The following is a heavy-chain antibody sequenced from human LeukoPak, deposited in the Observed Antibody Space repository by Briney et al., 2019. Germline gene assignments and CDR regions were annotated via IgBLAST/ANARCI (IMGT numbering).Heavy chain of an antibody. CDR2: ISAYNGNT. D-gene: IGHD3-22*01. CDR1: GYTFTSYV. Sequence: RASVKVSCKASGYTFTSYVITWVRQAPGQGLEWMGWISAYNGNTNCAQKLQGRVTMTTDTSTSTAYMELRSLRSDDTAVYYCARDLYDSSGYSPFDYWGQGTLVTVSS. CDR3: ARDLYDSSGYSPFDY. V-gene: IGHV1-18*01. J-gene: IGHJ4*02.